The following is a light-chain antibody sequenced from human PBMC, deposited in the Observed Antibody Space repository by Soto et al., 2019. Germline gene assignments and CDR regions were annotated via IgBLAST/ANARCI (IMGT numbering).Light chain of an antibody. CDR3: QQSYVSPYT. Sequence: DIQMTQSPSSLSASLGDRVTITCRASQSISVYLNWYQQKPGKAPQLLIYAASFLQTGVPSRFSGSGSGADFTLTISSLQPEDFATYYCQQSYVSPYTFGQGTKLEIK. J-gene: IGKJ2*01. CDR2: AAS. V-gene: IGKV1-39*01. CDR1: QSISVY.